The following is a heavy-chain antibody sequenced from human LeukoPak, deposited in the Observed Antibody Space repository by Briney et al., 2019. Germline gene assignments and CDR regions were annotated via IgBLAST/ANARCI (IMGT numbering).Heavy chain of an antibody. J-gene: IGHJ4*02. CDR1: GFTFSNAW. CDR3: ATFLDY. CDR2: ISSSGSNK. V-gene: IGHV3-11*04. Sequence: PGGSLRLSCAASGFTFSNAWMSWVRQAPGKGLEWVSYISSSGSNKYYADSVKGRFTISRDNAKNSLYLQMNSPRAEDTAVYYCATFLDYWGQGTLVTVSS.